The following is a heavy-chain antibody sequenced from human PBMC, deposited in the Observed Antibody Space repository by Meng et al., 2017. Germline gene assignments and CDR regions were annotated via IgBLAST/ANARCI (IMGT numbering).Heavy chain of an antibody. D-gene: IGHD2-21*02. J-gene: IGHJ5*02. CDR3: AREILVVTAENWFDP. CDR2: IVSSGNTI. Sequence: GVVVEPVRASAWAEGLLKTSEASSGITSSYYYMIGSRQATGKGQDWVSYIVSSGNTIYYADSVKGRFTISRDNAKNSLYQQMNSLRAEDTAVYYWAREILVVTAENWFDPWGQGTLVTVSS. V-gene: IGHV3-11*04. CDR1: GITSSYYY.